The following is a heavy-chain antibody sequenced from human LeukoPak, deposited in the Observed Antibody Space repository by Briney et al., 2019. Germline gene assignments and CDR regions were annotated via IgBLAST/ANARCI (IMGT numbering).Heavy chain of an antibody. CDR3: ARDHYNKSWYKY. CDR2: MDYSGTT. CDR1: GGSISSSSYY. V-gene: IGHV4-39*02. D-gene: IGHD6-13*01. Sequence: SETLSLTCTVSGGSISSSSYYWGWIRQPPGKGLEWIGSMDYSGTTDYNPSLKSRVTLSVDTSKDQFSLKLTSVTAADMALYYCARDHYNKSWYKYWGQGTLVTVSS. J-gene: IGHJ4*02.